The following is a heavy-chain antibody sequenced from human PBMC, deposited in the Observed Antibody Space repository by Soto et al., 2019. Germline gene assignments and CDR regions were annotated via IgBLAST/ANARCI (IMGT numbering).Heavy chain of an antibody. Sequence: QVQLQQWGAGLVKPSETLSLTCAVYGGSFSGDYGNWIRQPPGNRRESIGEIKHSGSTNYNPSLKSRVTISVDTSKNPFSLTLSPVTAADTALYYCASKSSLAVSVLFKYHHYGMDVWCQGNTVTLSS. CDR3: ASKSSLAVSVLFKYHHYGMDV. V-gene: IGHV4-34*02. D-gene: IGHD6-6*01. J-gene: IGHJ6*02. CDR2: IKHSGST. CDR1: GGSFSGDY.